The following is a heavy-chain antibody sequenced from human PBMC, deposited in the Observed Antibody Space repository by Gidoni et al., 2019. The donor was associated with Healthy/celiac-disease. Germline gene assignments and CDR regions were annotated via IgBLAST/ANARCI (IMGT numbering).Heavy chain of an antibody. CDR1: GFTFSSYS. D-gene: IGHD2-21*02. V-gene: IGHV3-21*01. CDR2: ISSSSSYI. CDR3: ARDWERGGDCYSCYYGMDV. Sequence: EVQLVESGGGLVKPGGSLRLSCAASGFTFSSYSMNWVRQAPGKGLEWVSSISSSSSYIYYAGSVKGRFTISRDNAKNSLYLQMNSLRAEDTAVYYCARDWERGGDCYSCYYGMDVWGQGTTVTVSS. J-gene: IGHJ6*02.